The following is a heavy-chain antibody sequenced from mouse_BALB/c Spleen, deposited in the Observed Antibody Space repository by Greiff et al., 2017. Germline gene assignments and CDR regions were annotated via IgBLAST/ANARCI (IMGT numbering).Heavy chain of an antibody. CDR2: IDPANGNT. CDR1: GFNIKDTY. Sequence: EVQLQQSGAELVKPGASVKLSCTASGFNIKDTYMHWVKQRPEQGLEWIGRIDPANGNTKYDPKFQGKATITADTSSNTAYLQLSSLTSEDTAVYYCALYYYGSSYLAYWGQGTLVTVSA. J-gene: IGHJ3*01. V-gene: IGHV14-3*02. CDR3: ALYYYGSSYLAY. D-gene: IGHD1-1*01.